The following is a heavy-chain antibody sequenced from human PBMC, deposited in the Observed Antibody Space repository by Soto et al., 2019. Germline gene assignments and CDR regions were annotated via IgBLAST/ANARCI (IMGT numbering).Heavy chain of an antibody. D-gene: IGHD2-15*01. CDR2: IIPIFGTA. Sequence: QVQLVQSGAEVQKPGSSVKVSCKASGGTFSSYAISWVRQAPGQGLEWMGGIIPIFGTANYAQKFQGRVTITADESTSTAYMELSSLRSEDTAVYYCARERVGYCSGGSCYDYGMDVWGQGTTVTVSS. J-gene: IGHJ6*02. V-gene: IGHV1-69*01. CDR1: GGTFSSYA. CDR3: ARERVGYCSGGSCYDYGMDV.